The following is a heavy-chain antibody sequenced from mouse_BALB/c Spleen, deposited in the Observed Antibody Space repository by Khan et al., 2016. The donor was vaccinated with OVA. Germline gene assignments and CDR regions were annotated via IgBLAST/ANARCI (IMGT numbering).Heavy chain of an antibody. CDR2: IDSNGGST. CDR3: ERSAI. J-gene: IGHJ2*01. V-gene: IGHV5-6-3*01. Sequence: VQLKESGGGIVQPGRSLKRSCAVTRFTISSDGMSSVRQPPDKRLELVATIDSNGGSTDYPDRVKRRLTISADNAKNAMYLQMRSLKSEETAMYYCERSAIWGQGTTLTVSS. CDR1: RFTISSDG. D-gene: IGHD2-12*01.